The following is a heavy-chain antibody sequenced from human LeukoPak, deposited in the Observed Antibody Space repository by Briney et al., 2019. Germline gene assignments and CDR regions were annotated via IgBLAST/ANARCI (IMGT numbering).Heavy chain of an antibody. CDR1: GGSFSGYY. CDR2: INHSGST. CDR3: SRGLSDVY. J-gene: IGHJ4*02. V-gene: IGHV4-34*01. Sequence: SETLSLTCAVYGGSFSGYYWSWICQPPGKGLEWIGEINHSGSTNYNPSLKSRVTISVDTSKNQFSLKLSSVTAADTAVYYCSRGLSDVYWGQGTLVTVSS.